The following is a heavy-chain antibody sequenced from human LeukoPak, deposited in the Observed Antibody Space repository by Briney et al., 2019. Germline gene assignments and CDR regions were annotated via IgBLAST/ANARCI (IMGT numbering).Heavy chain of an antibody. CDR3: AKNWYSSSWYLDY. J-gene: IGHJ4*02. V-gene: IGHV3-23*01. CDR1: GFTFSSYA. Sequence: GGSLRLSCAASGFTFSSYAKSWVRQAPGKGLEWVSAISGSGGSTYYADSVKGRFTISRDNSKNTLYLQMNSLRAEDTAVYYCAKNWYSSSWYLDYWGQGTLVTVSS. D-gene: IGHD6-13*01. CDR2: ISGSGGST.